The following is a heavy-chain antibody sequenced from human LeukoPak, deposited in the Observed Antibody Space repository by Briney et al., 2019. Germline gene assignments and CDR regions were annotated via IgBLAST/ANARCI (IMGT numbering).Heavy chain of an antibody. D-gene: IGHD3-22*01. V-gene: IGHV3-48*03. CDR1: GFLFSSYD. J-gene: IGHJ3*02. Sequence: GGSLRLSCAASGFLFSSYDMNGVRQAPGKGLEWLSYISSSATTIYYADSVKGRFTISRDNAKNSLYLQMNSLRAEDTAVYYCAKIFSSGPSGHPLDIGGQGTMVTVSS. CDR2: ISSSATTI. CDR3: AKIFSSGPSGHPLDI.